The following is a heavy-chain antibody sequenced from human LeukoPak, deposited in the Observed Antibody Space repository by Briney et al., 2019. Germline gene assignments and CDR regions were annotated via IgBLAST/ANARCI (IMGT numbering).Heavy chain of an antibody. CDR3: ARDLDDYGDPDAFDM. J-gene: IGHJ3*02. V-gene: IGHV3-23*01. CDR1: GFTFGSYA. CDR2: ISGSGGRT. D-gene: IGHD4-17*01. Sequence: PGGSLRLSCAASGFTFGSYAMNWVRQAPGKGLEWVSTISGSGGRTYYADSVKGRFTISRDNSKNTLYMQMNSLRVEDTAVYYCARDLDDYGDPDAFDMWGQGTMVTVSS.